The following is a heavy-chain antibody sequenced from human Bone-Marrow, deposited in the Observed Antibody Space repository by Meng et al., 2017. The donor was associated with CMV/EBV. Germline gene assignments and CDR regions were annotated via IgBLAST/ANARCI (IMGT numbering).Heavy chain of an antibody. J-gene: IGHJ4*02. CDR3: ARVPYCSSTSCYSGVGYYFDY. CDR1: GGSISSYY. Sequence: SETLSLTCTVSGGSISSYYWSWIRQPPGKGLEWIGYIYYSGSTNYNPSLKSRVTISVDTSKNQFSLKLSSVTAADTAVYYCARVPYCSSTSCYSGVGYYFDYWGQGTRVTVSS. D-gene: IGHD2-2*02. V-gene: IGHV4-59*01. CDR2: IYYSGST.